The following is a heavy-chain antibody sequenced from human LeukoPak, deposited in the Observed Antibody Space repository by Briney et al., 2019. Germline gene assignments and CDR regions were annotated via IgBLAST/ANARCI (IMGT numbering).Heavy chain of an antibody. D-gene: IGHD6-19*01. J-gene: IGHJ4*02. V-gene: IGHV3-43*01. CDR1: GFTFGDHT. Sequence: PGGSLRLSCAASGFTFGDHTIHWVRQAPGKGLEWVALISWDGGSAVYADSMKGRLTISRDNTKDSLYLQMNSLRIEDTALYYCAKDIIRYSSGWYYFDSWGQGTLVTVSS. CDR3: AKDIIRYSSGWYYFDS. CDR2: ISWDGGSA.